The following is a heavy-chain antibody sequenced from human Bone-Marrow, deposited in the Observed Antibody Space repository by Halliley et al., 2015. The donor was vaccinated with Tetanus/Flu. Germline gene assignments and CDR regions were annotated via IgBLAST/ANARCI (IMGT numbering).Heavy chain of an antibody. CDR2: SYGGDKK. V-gene: IGHV3-30*18. J-gene: IGHJ5*02. D-gene: IGHD3-9*01. Sequence: SYGGDKKFYADSVKGRFTISRDDSKNTPFLQMNSVRADDTAVYYCAKGNMGKAFVWLRRPLLAWGQGTLVIVSS. CDR3: AKGNMGKAFVWLRRPLLA.